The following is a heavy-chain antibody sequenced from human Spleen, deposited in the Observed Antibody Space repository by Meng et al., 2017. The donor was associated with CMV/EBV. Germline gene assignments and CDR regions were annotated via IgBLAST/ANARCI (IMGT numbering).Heavy chain of an antibody. CDR2: INPYSGGT. Sequence: ASVKVSCKASGYTFTDYYMHWVRQAPGQGLEWMGWINPYSGGTNFAQQFQGRVTMTADTSISTAYMQLSSLRSDDTATYFCARERYLEPAASPDYVYFGMDVWGQGTTVTVSS. J-gene: IGHJ6*02. D-gene: IGHD2-2*01. CDR3: ARERYLEPAASPDYVYFGMDV. CDR1: GYTFTDYY. V-gene: IGHV1-2*02.